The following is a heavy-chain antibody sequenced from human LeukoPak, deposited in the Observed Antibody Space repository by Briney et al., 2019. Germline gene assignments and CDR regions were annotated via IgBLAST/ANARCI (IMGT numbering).Heavy chain of an antibody. D-gene: IGHD1-1*01. Sequence: KSGGSLRLFCAVSGFTFSDYYMSWIRQAPGKGLEWVSYISSSGSTIYYADSVKGRFTISRDNAKNSLYLQMNSLRAEDTAVYYCARDLDWNDVLDYWGQGTLVTVSS. CDR3: ARDLDWNDVLDY. CDR2: ISSSGSTI. J-gene: IGHJ4*02. V-gene: IGHV3-11*01. CDR1: GFTFSDYY.